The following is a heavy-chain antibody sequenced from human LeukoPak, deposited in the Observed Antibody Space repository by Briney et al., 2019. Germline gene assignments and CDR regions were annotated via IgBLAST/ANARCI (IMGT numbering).Heavy chain of an antibody. CDR1: GYTFTSYG. Sequence: ASVKVSCKASGYTFTSYGISWVRQAPGQGLEWMGWISAYNGNTNYAQKLQGRVTMTTDTSTSTAYMELRSLRSDDTAVYYCARDLRTTNIAVAEDPSNWFDPWGQGTLVTVSS. D-gene: IGHD6-19*01. J-gene: IGHJ5*02. CDR2: ISAYNGNT. V-gene: IGHV1-18*01. CDR3: ARDLRTTNIAVAEDPSNWFDP.